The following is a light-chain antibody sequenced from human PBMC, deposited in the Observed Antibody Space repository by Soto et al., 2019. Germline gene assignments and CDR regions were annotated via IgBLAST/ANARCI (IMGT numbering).Light chain of an antibody. V-gene: IGKV1-9*01. Sequence: EIQMTQARSSLSASIGDRGTITCRASQDISSFLAWYQQKPGKAPKLLIYAASTLQSGVPSRFSGSGSGTDFTLTISSLQPEDFATYFCQQLNSYPLTFGQGTRLEIK. CDR2: AAS. CDR1: QDISSF. CDR3: QQLNSYPLT. J-gene: IGKJ5*01.